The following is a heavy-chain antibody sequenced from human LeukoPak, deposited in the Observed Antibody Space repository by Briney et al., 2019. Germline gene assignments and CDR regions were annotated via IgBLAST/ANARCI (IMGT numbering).Heavy chain of an antibody. J-gene: IGHJ3*02. CDR2: ISGYNGNT. CDR1: GYTFTGYY. Sequence: ASVKVSCKASGYTFTGYYMHWVRQAPGQGLEWMGWISGYNGNTNYAQRVQGRVTMTTDTSTSTAYMELRSLRFDDTAVYYCASFKWNYGPDAFDIWGQGTMVTISS. D-gene: IGHD1-7*01. CDR3: ASFKWNYGPDAFDI. V-gene: IGHV1-18*04.